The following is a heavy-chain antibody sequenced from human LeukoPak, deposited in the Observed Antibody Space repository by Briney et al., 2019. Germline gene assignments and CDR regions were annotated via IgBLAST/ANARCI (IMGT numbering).Heavy chain of an antibody. Sequence: GGSLRLSCAASGFTFSSYSMNWVRQAPGKGLEWVSAISGSGGSTYYADSVKGRFTISRDNSKNTLYLQMNSLRAEDTAVYYCAKGKDSSGWYLVFDYWGQGTLVTVSS. D-gene: IGHD6-19*01. V-gene: IGHV3-23*01. CDR3: AKGKDSSGWYLVFDY. CDR1: GFTFSSYS. CDR2: ISGSGGST. J-gene: IGHJ4*02.